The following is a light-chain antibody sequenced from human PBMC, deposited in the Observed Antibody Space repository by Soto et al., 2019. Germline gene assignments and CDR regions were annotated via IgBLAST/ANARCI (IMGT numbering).Light chain of an antibody. Sequence: AIQMTQSPSSLSASVGDRVTITCRASQGIRNDLGWYQQKPGKAPKLLIYSASSLQSGVPSRFSGSGSGTDFTLSISSLQPEDFATYYCLQDYNPPLTFGGGTKVEIK. J-gene: IGKJ4*01. CDR3: LQDYNPPLT. CDR2: SAS. CDR1: QGIRND. V-gene: IGKV1-6*01.